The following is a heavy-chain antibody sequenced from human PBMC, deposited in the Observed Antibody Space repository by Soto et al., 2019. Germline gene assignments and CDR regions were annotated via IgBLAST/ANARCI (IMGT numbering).Heavy chain of an antibody. CDR2: IYRSGST. Sequence: SETLSLTCTVSGDSVRNQYWSWIRRPPGRGLEWIGYIYRSGSTKYNPSLKSRLTISVDTSKNQFSLKLSSVTAADTAVYYCARVSFHWSQGILVTV. D-gene: IGHD3-10*01. V-gene: IGHV4-4*09. CDR3: ARVSFH. CDR1: GDSVRNQY. J-gene: IGHJ4*02.